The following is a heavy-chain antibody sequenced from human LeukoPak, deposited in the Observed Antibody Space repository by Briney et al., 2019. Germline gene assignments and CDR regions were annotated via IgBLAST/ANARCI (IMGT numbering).Heavy chain of an antibody. J-gene: IGHJ5*02. D-gene: IGHD6-13*01. CDR2: ISYDGSNK. CDR1: GFTFSSYG. V-gene: IGHV3-30*18. CDR3: AKVPRQHDNWFDP. Sequence: QSGGSLRLSCAASGFTFSSYGMHWVRQAPGKGLEWVAVISYDGSNKYYADSVKGRFTISRDDAKNSLYLRMNSLRAEDTAVYYCAKVPRQHDNWFDPWGQGTLVTVSS.